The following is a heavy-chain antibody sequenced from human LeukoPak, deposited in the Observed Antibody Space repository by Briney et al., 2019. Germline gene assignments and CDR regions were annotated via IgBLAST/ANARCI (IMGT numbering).Heavy chain of an antibody. CDR2: IYYSGTT. J-gene: IGHJ6*03. CDR3: ARDFAALYCSGGSCYPYYYYMDV. CDR1: GGSISSYY. D-gene: IGHD2-15*01. Sequence: PSETLSLTCTVSGGSISSYYWNWIRQPPGKGLEWIGYIYYSGTTNYNPSLKSRVSMSVDTSMNQFSLKLSSVTAADTAVYYCARDFAALYCSGGSCYPYYYYMDVWGKGTTVTVSS. V-gene: IGHV4-59*01.